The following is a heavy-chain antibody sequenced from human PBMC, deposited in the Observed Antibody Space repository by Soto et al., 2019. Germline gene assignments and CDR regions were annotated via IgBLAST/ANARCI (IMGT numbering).Heavy chain of an antibody. CDR3: TTGGSYQVFIALLDY. V-gene: IGHV3-15*01. D-gene: IGHD2-2*01. J-gene: IGHJ4*02. Sequence: GGSLRLSCAASGFTFTNAWMNWVRQAPGKGLEWVGRIKSKTDGGTTDYAAPVKGRFTISRDDSKNTLYLQMNSLKSEDTAVYYCTTGGSYQVFIALLDYWGQGTLVTVSS. CDR1: GFTFTNAW. CDR2: IKSKTDGGTT.